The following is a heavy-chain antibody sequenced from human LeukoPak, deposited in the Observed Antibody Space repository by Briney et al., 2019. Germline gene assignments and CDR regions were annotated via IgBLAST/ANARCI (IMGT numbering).Heavy chain of an antibody. CDR2: ISSDGSVT. J-gene: IGHJ4*02. CDR1: GFSFTNYW. CDR3: VRGSLRLPRSTPDY. D-gene: IGHD2-21*02. V-gene: IGHV3-74*03. Sequence: PGGPLRLSCAVSGFSFTNYWMHWVRQDPGKGLVWVSYISSDGSVTKYADSVKGRFTISRDNAVNTLYLQMNSLRVEDTAVYYCVRGSLRLPRSTPDYWGQGTLVTVSS.